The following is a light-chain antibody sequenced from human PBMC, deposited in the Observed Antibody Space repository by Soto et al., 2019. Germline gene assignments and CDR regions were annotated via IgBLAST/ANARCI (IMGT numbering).Light chain of an antibody. CDR1: QSVSSD. CDR2: PAS. J-gene: IGKJ1*01. V-gene: IGKV3-15*01. Sequence: EIVVTQSPATLSVSPGERATLSCRASQSVSSDLVWYQQKPGQAPRLLIFPASTRATGIPARFSGSGSGTEFTLTISSLQSEDFALYYCQQYNNSWTFGQGTK. CDR3: QQYNNSWT.